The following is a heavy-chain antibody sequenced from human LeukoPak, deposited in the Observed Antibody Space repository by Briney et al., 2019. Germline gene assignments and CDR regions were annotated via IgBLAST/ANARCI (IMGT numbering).Heavy chain of an antibody. CDR2: INPNSGGT. D-gene: IGHD3-16*02. CDR1: GYTFTGYY. J-gene: IGHJ4*02. CDR3: ASLRLGELSFEYYFDY. Sequence: VASVKVSCKASGYTFTGYYMHWVRQAPGQGLEWMGWINPNSGGTNYAQKFQGRVTITAGKSTSTAYMELSSLRSEDTAVYYCASLRLGELSFEYYFDYWGQGTLVTVSS. V-gene: IGHV1-2*02.